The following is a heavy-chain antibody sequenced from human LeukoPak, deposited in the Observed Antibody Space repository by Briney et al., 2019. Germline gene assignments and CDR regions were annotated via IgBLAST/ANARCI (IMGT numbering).Heavy chain of an antibody. V-gene: IGHV4-39*01. Sequence: ASETLSLTCTVSGGSISSSSYYWGWIRQPPGKGLEWIGSIYYSGSTYYNPSLKSRVTISVDTSKNQFSLRLSSVTAADRAVYYCARLLYHWAERYFDWLWGKGTLVTVSS. J-gene: IGHJ4*02. CDR1: GGSISSSSYY. CDR3: ARLLYHWAERYFDWL. CDR2: IYYSGST. D-gene: IGHD3-9*01.